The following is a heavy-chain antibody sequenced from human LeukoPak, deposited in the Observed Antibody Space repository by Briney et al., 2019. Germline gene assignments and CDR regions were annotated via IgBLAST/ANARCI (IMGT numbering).Heavy chain of an antibody. CDR1: GYTFTSNG. CDR2: ISAHNGNT. D-gene: IGHD2-15*01. J-gene: IGHJ4*02. CDR3: ARDPCSGGSCYLQIDD. V-gene: IGHV1-18*01. Sequence: TSVKVSCKASGYTFTSNGISWMRQAPGQGLEWMGWISAHNGNTNYAQKLQGRVTMTTDTSTSTAYMELRSLRSDDTAVYYCARDPCSGGSCYLQIDDWGQGTLVTVSS.